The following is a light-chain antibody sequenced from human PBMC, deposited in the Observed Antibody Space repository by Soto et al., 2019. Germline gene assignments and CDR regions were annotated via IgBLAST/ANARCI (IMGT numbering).Light chain of an antibody. CDR2: QND. Sequence: QSVLTQPPSVSGTPGQTVTISCSGGTSNIGTNYVYWFRQLPGTAPKLLIYQNDQRPSGVPERFSGSKSGTSASLAINGLRPEDEADYYCAGWDESLRGVVGGGTKVTVL. V-gene: IGLV1-47*01. CDR3: AGWDESLRGV. J-gene: IGLJ3*02. CDR1: TSNIGTNY.